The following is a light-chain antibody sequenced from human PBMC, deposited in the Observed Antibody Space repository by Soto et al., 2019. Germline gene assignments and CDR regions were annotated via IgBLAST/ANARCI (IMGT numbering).Light chain of an antibody. CDR3: SSYAGRNILM. J-gene: IGLJ3*02. CDR2: EVS. V-gene: IGLV2-8*01. CDR1: SSDVGDFNY. Sequence: QSVLTQPPSASGSPGQSVTISCTGTSSDVGDFNYVSWYQQHPGKAPKLMIYEVSKRPSGVPDRFSGSKAGNTASLTVSGLQAEDEADYCCSSYAGRNILMFGGGTKLTVL.